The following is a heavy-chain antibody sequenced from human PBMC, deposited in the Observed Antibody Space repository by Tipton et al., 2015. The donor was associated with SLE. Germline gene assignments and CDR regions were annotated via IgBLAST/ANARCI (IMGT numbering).Heavy chain of an antibody. V-gene: IGHV3-23*03. J-gene: IGHJ5*02. CDR2: IYTAGKT. Sequence: VQLVQSGGGVVQPGRSLRLSCAASGFTFSSHAMTWVRQTPGKGLEWVSVIYTAGKTYYADSVKGRFTISRDNSKNTVYLQMNSLRTDDSAIYYCAKETYSGSWHLWFDPWGQGTLVTVSS. D-gene: IGHD5-18*01. CDR1: GFTFSSHA. CDR3: AKETYSGSWHLWFDP.